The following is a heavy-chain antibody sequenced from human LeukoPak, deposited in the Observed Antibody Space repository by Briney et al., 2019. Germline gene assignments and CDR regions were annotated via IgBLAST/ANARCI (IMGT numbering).Heavy chain of an antibody. D-gene: IGHD2-15*01. Sequence: SETLSLTCAVYGGSFSGYFWSWIRQPPGKGLEWIGEINHGGSTNYNPSLKSRVTISVDTSKNQFSLKMSPVTAADTAVYYCASLGHCSGGSCYSAPADYWGQGTLVTVSS. CDR3: ASLGHCSGGSCYSAPADY. CDR1: GGSFSGYF. CDR2: INHGGST. V-gene: IGHV4-34*01. J-gene: IGHJ4*02.